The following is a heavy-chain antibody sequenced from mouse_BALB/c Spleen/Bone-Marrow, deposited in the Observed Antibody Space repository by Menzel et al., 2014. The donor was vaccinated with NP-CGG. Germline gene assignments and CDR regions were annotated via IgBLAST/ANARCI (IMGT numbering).Heavy chain of an antibody. CDR2: ISSGGSYT. J-gene: IGHJ2*01. D-gene: IGHD2-1*01. V-gene: IGHV5-6*01. CDR1: GFTFSSYG. Sequence: EVKLMESGGDLVKPGGSLKLSCAASGFTFSSYGMSWVRQTPDKRLEWVATISSGGSYTYYPDSVKGRFTISRDNAKNTLYLQMSSLKPEDTAMYYCARIYYGNYVNYWGQGTTLTVSS. CDR3: ARIYYGNYVNY.